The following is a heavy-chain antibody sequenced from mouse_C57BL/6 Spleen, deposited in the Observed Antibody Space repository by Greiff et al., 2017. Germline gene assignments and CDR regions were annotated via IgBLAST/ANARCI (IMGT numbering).Heavy chain of an antibody. V-gene: IGHV1-64*01. D-gene: IGHD2-4*01. CDR2: IHPNYGST. CDR3: ARGDYYLGY. J-gene: IGHJ2*02. CDR1: GYTFTSYW. Sequence: VQLLQPGAELVKPGASVKLSCKASGYTFTSYWMHWVKQRPGQGLEWIGMIHPNYGSTNYNQKFKSKATLTVDKSSSTAYMQLSRLTSAGSAVYYCARGDYYLGYWGQGTSLTVSS.